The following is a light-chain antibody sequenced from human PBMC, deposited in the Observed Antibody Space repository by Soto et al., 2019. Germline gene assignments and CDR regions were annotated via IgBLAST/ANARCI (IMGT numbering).Light chain of an antibody. CDR1: SSDVGGYNY. Sequence: QSALTQPASVSGSPGQSITTSCTGTSSDVGGYNYVSWYQQHPGKAPKLMIYDVSNRPSGVSNRFSDSKSGNTASLTISGLQAEDEADYYCSSYTSSSTLVVFGGGTKVTVL. CDR2: DVS. CDR3: SSYTSSSTLVV. V-gene: IGLV2-14*01. J-gene: IGLJ2*01.